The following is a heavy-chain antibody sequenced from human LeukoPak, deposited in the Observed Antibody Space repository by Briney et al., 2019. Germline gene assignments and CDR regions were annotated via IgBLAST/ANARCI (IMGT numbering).Heavy chain of an antibody. D-gene: IGHD5-18*01. CDR1: GYTFTTFG. Sequence: ASVKVSCKASGYTFTTFGLSRVRQAPGQGLEWMGWISAYNGNTRYTQKLQGRVTMTTDTSTTTAYMELRSLGSDDTAVYYCARDVRYSYGSQYCDYWGQGTLVTVSS. V-gene: IGHV1-18*01. J-gene: IGHJ4*02. CDR3: ARDVRYSYGSQYCDY. CDR2: ISAYNGNT.